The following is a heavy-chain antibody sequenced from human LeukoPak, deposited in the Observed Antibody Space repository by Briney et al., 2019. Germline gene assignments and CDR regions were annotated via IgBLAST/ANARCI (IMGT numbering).Heavy chain of an antibody. J-gene: IGHJ3*02. CDR2: ISWNSGSI. V-gene: IGHV3-9*03. D-gene: IGHD3-22*01. CDR3: AKDTASIYYYDSSGYYAFDI. Sequence: TGRSLRLSCAASGFTFDDYAMHWVRQAPGKGLEWVSGISWNSGSIGYADSVKGRFTISRDNAKNSLYLQMNSLRAEDMALYYCAKDTASIYYYDSSGYYAFDIWGQGTMVTVSS. CDR1: GFTFDDYA.